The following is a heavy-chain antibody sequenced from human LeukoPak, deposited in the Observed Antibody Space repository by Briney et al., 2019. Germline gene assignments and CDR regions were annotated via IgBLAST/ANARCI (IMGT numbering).Heavy chain of an antibody. Sequence: GGSLRLSYAASGFPFTSYSMSWVRQAPGKGLEWVSVIYSGGSTYYADSVKGRFTISRDNSKNTLYLQMNSLRAEDTAVYYCARDSYYDSSGYWGAFDIWGQGTMVTVSS. CDR2: IYSGGST. D-gene: IGHD3-22*01. CDR1: GFPFTSYS. V-gene: IGHV3-66*01. CDR3: ARDSYYDSSGYWGAFDI. J-gene: IGHJ3*02.